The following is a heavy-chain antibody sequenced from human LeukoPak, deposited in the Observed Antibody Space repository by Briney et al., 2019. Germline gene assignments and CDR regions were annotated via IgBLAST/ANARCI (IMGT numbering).Heavy chain of an antibody. J-gene: IGHJ4*02. D-gene: IGHD3-22*01. Sequence: ASVKVSCKGSGYTFTSYDINWVRQATGQGLERMGWMNPNSGNTGYAQKFQGRVTMTRNTSISTAYMELSSLRSEDTAVYYCARAPSIQNYDSSGYYYEWGQGTLVTVSS. CDR1: GYTFTSYD. CDR2: MNPNSGNT. V-gene: IGHV1-8*01. CDR3: ARAPSIQNYDSSGYYYE.